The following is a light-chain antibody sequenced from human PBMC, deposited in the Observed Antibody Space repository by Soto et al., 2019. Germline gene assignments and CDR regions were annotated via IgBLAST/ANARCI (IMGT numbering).Light chain of an antibody. CDR1: NIGSKS. J-gene: IGLJ7*01. CDR2: YDS. CDR3: QVWDSSSDHAV. Sequence: SYELTQPPSVSVAPGKKARITCGGNNIGSKSVHWYQQKPGQAPVLVIYYDSDRPSGIPERFSGSNSGNTATLTISRVEAGDDAAYYCQVWDSSSDHAVFGGGTQLTVL. V-gene: IGLV3-21*04.